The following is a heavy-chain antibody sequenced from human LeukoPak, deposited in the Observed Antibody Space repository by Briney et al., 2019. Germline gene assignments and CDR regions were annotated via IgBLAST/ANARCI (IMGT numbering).Heavy chain of an antibody. CDR1: GYTFTGYY. CDR3: ARTRIAARPGIDY. D-gene: IGHD6-6*01. J-gene: IGHJ4*02. CDR2: INPNSGGT. Sequence: ASVKVSCKASGYTFTGYYMHWVRQAPGQGLEWMGWINPNSGGTNYAQKFQGRVTMTRDTSISTAYMELSRLRSDDTAVYYCARTRIAARPGIDYWGQGTLVTVSS. V-gene: IGHV1-2*02.